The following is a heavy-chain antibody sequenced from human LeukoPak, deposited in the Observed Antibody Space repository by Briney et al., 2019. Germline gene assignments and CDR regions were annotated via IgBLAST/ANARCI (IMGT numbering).Heavy chain of an antibody. D-gene: IGHD6-13*01. V-gene: IGHV3-66*01. CDR2: IYSGGST. J-gene: IGHJ3*02. Sequence: PGGSLRLSCAASGFTFSSYWMHWVRQAPGKGLVWVSVIYSGGSTYYADSVKGRFTISRDNSKNTLYLQMNSLRAEDTAVYYCARDRSVAAAGAFDIWGQGTMVTVSS. CDR1: GFTFSSYW. CDR3: ARDRSVAAAGAFDI.